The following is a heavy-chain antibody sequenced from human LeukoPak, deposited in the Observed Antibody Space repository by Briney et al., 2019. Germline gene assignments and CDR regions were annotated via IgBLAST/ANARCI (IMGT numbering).Heavy chain of an antibody. J-gene: IGHJ4*02. Sequence: GGSLRLSCAASGFSVGYNYVSWVRRAPGKGLVWVSDIYSGGCGGRIYYSDSVMGRFTTYRDNSTDTLYLQMNSLKAEDTAVYYCTRGNGQMGYYFDYWGQGTLVTVAS. V-gene: IGHV3-53*01. CDR3: TRGNGQMGYYFDY. CDR1: GFSVGYNY. D-gene: IGHD5-24*01. CDR2: IYSGGCGGRI.